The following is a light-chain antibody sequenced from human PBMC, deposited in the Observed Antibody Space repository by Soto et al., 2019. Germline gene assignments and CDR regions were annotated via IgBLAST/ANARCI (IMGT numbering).Light chain of an antibody. V-gene: IGLV2-14*01. J-gene: IGLJ1*01. CDR3: SSFTSRFTFV. Sequence: QCLLTQPSSCSGSPGQSIAISCTGTLSDVGAYNYVSWYQQHPGKAPKLMISEVTNRPSGVSDRFSGSKSGNTASLTISGLQAEDEADYYCSSFTSRFTFVFGTGTKVNVL. CDR1: LSDVGAYNY. CDR2: EVT.